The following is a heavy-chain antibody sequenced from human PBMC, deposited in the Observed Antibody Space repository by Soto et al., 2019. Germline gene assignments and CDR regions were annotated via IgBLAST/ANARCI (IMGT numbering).Heavy chain of an antibody. D-gene: IGHD3-16*01. CDR2: IYRAGTT. CDR3: MRGHYAGPGQ. J-gene: IGHJ4*02. CDR1: GLTVSGIY. V-gene: IGHV3-53*01. Sequence: LRLSCVVSGLTVSGIYMNCVRQAPGEVLECVSSIYRAGTTYYAAPVKGRFTISRDNSKHTPFLQMNSLRDEDTSVYYCMRGHYAGPGQWGQGTLVTV.